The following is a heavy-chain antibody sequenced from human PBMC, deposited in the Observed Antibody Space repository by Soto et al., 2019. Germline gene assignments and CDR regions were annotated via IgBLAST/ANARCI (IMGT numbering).Heavy chain of an antibody. CDR2: IYYPGRT. V-gene: IGHV4-59*01. Sequence: QVQLQESGPGLVKPSETLSLTCTVSAISTYYWSWIRQPPGKGLEWIGYIYYPGRTNYNPSLKSRVSITLDTSKNQFSLKLTSVTAADTAEYYRARAVDYYAGSPHDFDLWGHGTIVTVCS. CDR3: ARAVDYYAGSPHDFDL. J-gene: IGHJ3*01. CDR1: AISTYY. D-gene: IGHD3-22*01.